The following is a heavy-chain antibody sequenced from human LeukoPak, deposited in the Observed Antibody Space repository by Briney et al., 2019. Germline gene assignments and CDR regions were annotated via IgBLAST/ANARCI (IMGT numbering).Heavy chain of an antibody. Sequence: ASVKVSCKASGYTFTSYGISWVRQAPGQGLEWTGWISAYNGNTNYAQKLQGRVTMTTDTSTSTAYVELRSLRSDDTAVYYCASGYYDILTGYYNAYDYWGQGTLVTVSS. CDR1: GYTFTSYG. CDR2: ISAYNGNT. CDR3: ASGYYDILTGYYNAYDY. V-gene: IGHV1-18*01. D-gene: IGHD3-9*01. J-gene: IGHJ4*02.